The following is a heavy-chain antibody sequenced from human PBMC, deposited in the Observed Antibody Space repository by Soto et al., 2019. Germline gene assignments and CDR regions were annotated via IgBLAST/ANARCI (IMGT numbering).Heavy chain of an antibody. Sequence: DSVKGRFTISRDNSKNTVYLQMGSLSVEDMGVYYCARARRDCSSSSCYLYYFDSWGQGTLVTVSS. J-gene: IGHJ4*02. CDR3: ARARRDCSSSSCYLYYFDS. V-gene: IGHV3-64*02. D-gene: IGHD2-2*01.